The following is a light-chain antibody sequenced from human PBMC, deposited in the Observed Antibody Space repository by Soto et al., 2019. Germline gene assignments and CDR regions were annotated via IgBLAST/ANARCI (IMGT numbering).Light chain of an antibody. V-gene: IGLV2-14*01. Sequence: QSALTQPASVSGSPGQSITISCTGTSSDVGGYNYVSWYQQHPGKAPKLMIYDVSNRPSGVSNRFSGSKSGNTASLTISGLQAEDEADYYCRSYTSSNTPVVFGGGTKLTVL. CDR3: RSYTSSNTPVV. CDR1: SSDVGGYNY. CDR2: DVS. J-gene: IGLJ2*01.